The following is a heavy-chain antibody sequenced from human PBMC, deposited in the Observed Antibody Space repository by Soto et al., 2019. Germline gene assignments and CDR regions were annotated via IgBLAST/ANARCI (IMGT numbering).Heavy chain of an antibody. CDR2: INPNSGGT. CDR3: ARGYCTNGVCSYGMDV. CDR1: GYTFTGYY. D-gene: IGHD2-8*01. Sequence: VASVKVSCKASGYTFTGYYMHWVRQAPGQGLEWMGWINPNSGGTNYAQKFQGWVTMTRDTSISTAYMELSRLRSDDTAVYYCARGYCTNGVCSYGMDVWGQGTTVTVSS. J-gene: IGHJ6*02. V-gene: IGHV1-2*04.